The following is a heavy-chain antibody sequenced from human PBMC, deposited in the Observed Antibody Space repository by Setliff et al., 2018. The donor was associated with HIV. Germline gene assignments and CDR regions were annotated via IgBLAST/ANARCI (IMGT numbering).Heavy chain of an antibody. J-gene: IGHJ3*02. CDR2: ISSSGRTI. V-gene: IGHV3-48*03. Sequence: GGSLRLSCAASGFTFSSYEMNWVRQSPGKWLEWLSYISSSGRTIYYADSVKGRFTISRDNAKNSLYLQMNSLRAEDTAVYYCARDYYDSSGYYYRDAFDIWGQGTMVTVSS. CDR3: ARDYYDSSGYYYRDAFDI. CDR1: GFTFSSYE. D-gene: IGHD3-22*01.